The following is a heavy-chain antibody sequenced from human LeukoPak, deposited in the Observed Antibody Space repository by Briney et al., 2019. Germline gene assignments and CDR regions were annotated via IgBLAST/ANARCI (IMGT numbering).Heavy chain of an antibody. J-gene: IGHJ4*02. Sequence: GGSLRLSCAASGFTVSSNYMSWVRQAPGKGLEWVSVIYSGGSTYYADSVKGRFTISGDNSKNTLYLQMNSLRAEDTAVYYCARDNEFDAGFVDYWGQGTLVTVSS. CDR1: GFTVSSNY. D-gene: IGHD1-1*01. CDR3: ARDNEFDAGFVDY. V-gene: IGHV3-53*01. CDR2: IYSGGST.